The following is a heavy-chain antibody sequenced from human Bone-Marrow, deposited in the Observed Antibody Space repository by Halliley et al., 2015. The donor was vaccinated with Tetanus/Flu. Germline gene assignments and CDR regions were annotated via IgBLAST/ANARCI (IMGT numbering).Heavy chain of an antibody. CDR2: INPSGGFT. Sequence: QVQLVQSGAEVKNPGASVKISCRTSGYSFTIYYIHWIRQAPGQGLEWMGVINPSGGFTTYAQKVQGRVTVTRDTSTSTVYMELSSLRSDDTAIYYCVRDCSGGGCSSYFDFWGQGTQITVSS. D-gene: IGHD2-15*01. V-gene: IGHV1-46*01. J-gene: IGHJ4*02. CDR3: VRDCSGGGCSSYFDF. CDR1: GYSFTIYY.